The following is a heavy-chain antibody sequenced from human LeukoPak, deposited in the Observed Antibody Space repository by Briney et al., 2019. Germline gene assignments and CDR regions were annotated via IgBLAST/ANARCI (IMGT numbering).Heavy chain of an antibody. CDR3: AGSRDGYGGYYYYMDV. CDR2: IIAIFGKA. V-gene: IGHV1-69*05. CDR1: GGTFISYA. D-gene: IGHD5-24*01. Sequence: SVKVSFKASGGTFISYAISWVRQAPGQGLEWMGGIIAIFGKANYAQKFQGRVTITTDESTSTAYMELSSLRSEDTAVYYCAGSRDGYGGYYYYMDVWGEGTTVTVSS. J-gene: IGHJ6*03.